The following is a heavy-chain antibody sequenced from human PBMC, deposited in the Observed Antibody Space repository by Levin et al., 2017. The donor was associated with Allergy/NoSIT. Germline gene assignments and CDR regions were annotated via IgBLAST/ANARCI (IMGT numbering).Heavy chain of an antibody. D-gene: IGHD3-9*01. CDR1: GGSFSGFY. J-gene: IGHJ2*01. Sequence: SETLSLTCGVSGGSFSGFYWSWIRQTPGKGLQWIGEINHAGTTNSEPSLKSRVTMSVDSSKMQFSLNLTSVTAAATAVYYCARGARYSILGPQNWYFDLWGRGALVTVSS. V-gene: IGHV4-34*01. CDR2: INHAGTT. CDR3: ARGARYSILGPQNWYFDL.